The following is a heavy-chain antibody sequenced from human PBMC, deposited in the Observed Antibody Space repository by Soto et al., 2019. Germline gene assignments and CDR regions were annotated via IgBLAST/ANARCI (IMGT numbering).Heavy chain of an antibody. D-gene: IGHD4-17*01. J-gene: IGHJ4*02. Sequence: SETLSLTCTVSGGSFSSSNYYWGWIRQPPGKGPEWIGNIFYGGGSGVAYYSPSLKSRVTISVDTSKNQFSLNMRSLAAADTAVYFCARRGGGDSLFDSWGQGKLVTVSS. CDR3: ARRGGGDSLFDS. CDR2: IFYGGGSGVA. V-gene: IGHV4-39*01. CDR1: GGSFSSSNYY.